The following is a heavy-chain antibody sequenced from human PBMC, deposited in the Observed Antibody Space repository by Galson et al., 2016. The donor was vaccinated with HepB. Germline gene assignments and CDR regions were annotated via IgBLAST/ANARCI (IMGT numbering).Heavy chain of an antibody. J-gene: IGHJ3*02. V-gene: IGHV1-2*04. CDR3: ARDSGSFGVSSFDI. CDR1: GYTFTGYY. CDR2: INPNSGGT. D-gene: IGHD1-26*01. Sequence: SVKVSCKASGYTFTGYYMHWVRQAPGQGLEWMGWINPNSGGTKYAKTFQCWVTMTRDTSIRTDYMELSRLRSDDTAVYYCARDSGSFGVSSFDIWGQGTMVTVSS.